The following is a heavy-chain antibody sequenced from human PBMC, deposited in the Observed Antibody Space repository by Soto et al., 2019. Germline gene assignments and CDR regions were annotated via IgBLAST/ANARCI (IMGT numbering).Heavy chain of an antibody. J-gene: IGHJ4*02. D-gene: IGHD4-17*01. CDR2: ISYDGSNK. V-gene: IGHV3-30-3*01. CDR3: ARDQSKMTTVVTVDY. Sequence: TGGSLRLSCAASGFTFSSYAMHWVRQAPGKGLEWVAVISYDGSNKYYADSVKGRFTISRDNSKNTLYLQMNSLRAEDTAVYYCARDQSKMTTVVTVDYWGQGTLVTVSS. CDR1: GFTFSSYA.